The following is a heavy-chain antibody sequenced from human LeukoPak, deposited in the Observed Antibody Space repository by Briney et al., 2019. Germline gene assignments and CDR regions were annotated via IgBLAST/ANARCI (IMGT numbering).Heavy chain of an antibody. V-gene: IGHV4-31*03. J-gene: IGHJ4*02. CDR1: GSSICSGGYY. Sequence: SETLSLTCTVSGSSICSGGYYWSWIRQHPGKGLEWIGYIYYSGSTFYNPSLKSRVTISVDTSKNQFSLKLSSVAAADTAVYYCARSLGKFDYWGQGTLVTVSS. CDR3: ARSLGKFDY. D-gene: IGHD3-10*01. CDR2: IYYSGST.